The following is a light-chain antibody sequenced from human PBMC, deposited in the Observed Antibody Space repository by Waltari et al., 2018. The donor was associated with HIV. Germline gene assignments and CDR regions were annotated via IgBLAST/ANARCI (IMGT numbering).Light chain of an antibody. J-gene: IGLJ2*01. CDR3: ATWDDSLSGVV. Sequence: QSVLTQPPSASGTPGQKVTISCSGSSSTIGSNDVSWSQQLPGAAPKLLMYRNDQRPSGVPDRFSGSKSGTSASLAISGPRSEDEADYTCATWDDSLSGVVFGGGTKLNVL. CDR2: RND. V-gene: IGLV1-47*01. CDR1: SSTIGSND.